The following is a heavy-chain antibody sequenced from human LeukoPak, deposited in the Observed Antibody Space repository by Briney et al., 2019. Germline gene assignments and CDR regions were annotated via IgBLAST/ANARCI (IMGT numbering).Heavy chain of an antibody. J-gene: IGHJ3*01. Sequence: GGSLRLSCAASGFTFSSYPMHWVRQAPGKGLEWVAVISYDGGNKYYADSVKGRFTISRDTSKTILYLQMNSLRAEDTAVYFCARGAAYAFDLWGQGTMLTVSS. D-gene: IGHD6-25*01. CDR3: ARGAAYAFDL. V-gene: IGHV3-30-3*01. CDR2: ISYDGGNK. CDR1: GFTFSSYP.